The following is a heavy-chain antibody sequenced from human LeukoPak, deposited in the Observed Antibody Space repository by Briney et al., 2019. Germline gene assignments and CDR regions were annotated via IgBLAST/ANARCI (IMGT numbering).Heavy chain of an antibody. J-gene: IGHJ4*02. CDR3: ARGPLGGRYTYFDY. CDR2: IYYTGNT. D-gene: IGHD3-16*01. V-gene: IGHV4-59*01. Sequence: SETLSLTCTVSGGSISSYYWSWIRQPPGKGLEWIGYIYYTGNTNHNPSLKSRVTISVDTSKNLFSLKLSSVTAADTAVYYCARGPLGGRYTYFDYWGQGTLVTVSS. CDR1: GGSISSYY.